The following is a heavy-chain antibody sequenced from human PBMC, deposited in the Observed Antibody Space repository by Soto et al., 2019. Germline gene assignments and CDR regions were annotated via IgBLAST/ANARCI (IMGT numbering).Heavy chain of an antibody. J-gene: IGHJ4*02. CDR2: INHSGST. CDR3: ARAGGLGAVAADY. Sequence: SETLSLTCAVYGGSFSGYYWSWIRQPPGKGLEWIGEINHSGSTNYNPSLKSRVTISVDTSKNQFSLKLSSVTAADTAVYYCARAGGLGAVAADYWGQGTLVTVSS. CDR1: GGSFSGYY. D-gene: IGHD6-19*01. V-gene: IGHV4-34*01.